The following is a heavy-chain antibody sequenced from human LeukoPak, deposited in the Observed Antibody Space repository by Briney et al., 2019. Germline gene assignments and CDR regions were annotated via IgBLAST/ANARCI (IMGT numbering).Heavy chain of an antibody. Sequence: SETLSLTCTVSGGPISSGGYYWCWIRQHPGKGLEWIGYIYYSGSTYYNPSLKSRVTISVDTSKNQFSLKLSSVTAADTAVYYCARIPDYYDSSGYYYMDVWGKGTTVTVSS. D-gene: IGHD3-22*01. CDR1: GGPISSGGYY. J-gene: IGHJ6*03. V-gene: IGHV4-31*03. CDR3: ARIPDYYDSSGYYYMDV. CDR2: IYYSGST.